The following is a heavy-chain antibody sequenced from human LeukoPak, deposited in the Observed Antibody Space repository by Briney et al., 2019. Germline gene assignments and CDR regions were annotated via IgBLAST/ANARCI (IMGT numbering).Heavy chain of an antibody. D-gene: IGHD2-21*02. Sequence: PSETLSLTCTVSGGSISSGSYYWSWIRQPAGKGLEWIGRIYTSGSTNYNPSLKSRVTISVDTSKNQFSLKLSSVTAADTAVYYCARDRGESYAYCGGDYYSGSHAFDIWGQGTMVTVSS. J-gene: IGHJ3*02. V-gene: IGHV4-61*02. CDR3: ARDRGESYAYCGGDYYSGSHAFDI. CDR2: IYTSGST. CDR1: GGSISSGSYY.